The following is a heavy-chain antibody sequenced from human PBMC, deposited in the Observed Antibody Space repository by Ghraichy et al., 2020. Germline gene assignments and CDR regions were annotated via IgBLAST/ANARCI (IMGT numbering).Heavy chain of an antibody. CDR1: GDSFNSYNHY. J-gene: IGHJ4*02. CDR2: IYYSGST. Sequence: LSLTCTVSGDSFNSYNHYWGWVRQPPGKGLEWIGSIYYSGSTYYDPSLKSRVTISVDTSKNQFSLKLHSVTAADTAVYFCARHMVRGYYFDTWGQGALVSVSS. D-gene: IGHD3-10*01. CDR3: ARHMVRGYYFDT. V-gene: IGHV4-39*01.